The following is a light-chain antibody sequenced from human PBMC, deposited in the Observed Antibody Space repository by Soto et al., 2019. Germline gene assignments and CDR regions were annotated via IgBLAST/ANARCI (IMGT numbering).Light chain of an antibody. CDR1: SSDVGSYDY. J-gene: IGLJ1*01. CDR3: AAWDDSLNGPYV. V-gene: IGLV2-11*01. CDR2: NVN. Sequence: QSVLIQPPSVSGSPGQSVTISCTGTSSDVGSYDYVSWYQQHPGTVPKPMIYNVNTQPSGVPDRFSGSKSGTSASLAISGLQSEDEADYYCAAWDDSLNGPYVFGTGTKVTVL.